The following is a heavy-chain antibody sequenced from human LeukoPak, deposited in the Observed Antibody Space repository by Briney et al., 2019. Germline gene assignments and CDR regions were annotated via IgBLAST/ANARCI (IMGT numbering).Heavy chain of an antibody. CDR2: INPIFHTP. V-gene: IGHV1-69*13. D-gene: IGHD4-11*01. Sequence: SVKVSCKASGGTFSSHAISWVRQAPGQGLEWMGGINPIFHTPTYAKKFQGRLTITEDESMSTASMDLSSLISDDTAVYYCARGRTTGEFDYWGQGTLVTVSS. J-gene: IGHJ4*02. CDR1: GGTFSSHA. CDR3: ARGRTTGEFDY.